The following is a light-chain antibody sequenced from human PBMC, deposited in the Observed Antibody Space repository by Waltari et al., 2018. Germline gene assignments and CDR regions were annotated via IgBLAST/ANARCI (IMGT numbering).Light chain of an antibody. V-gene: IGKV1-39*01. Sequence: DIQMTQSPSSLSASVGDTVTITCRASQNSNNYLSWYQQRPGKAPKLLIYAASALQSGVPSRFRGRGSATDYTLTIISLQPEDSATYFCQQSYSTPLTFGGGTKVEIK. CDR2: AAS. CDR3: QQSYSTPLT. J-gene: IGKJ4*01. CDR1: QNSNNY.